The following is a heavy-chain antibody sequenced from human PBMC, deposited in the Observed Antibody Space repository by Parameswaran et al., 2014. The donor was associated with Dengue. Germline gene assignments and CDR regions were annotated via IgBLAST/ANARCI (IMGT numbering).Heavy chain of an antibody. D-gene: IGHD6-13*01. Sequence: VRQAPGKGLEWIGEINHSGSTNYNPSLKSRVTISVDTSKNQFSLKLSSVTAADTAVYYCASSGEQQLVHWFDPWGQGTLVTVSS. J-gene: IGHJ5*02. CDR2: INHSGST. CDR3: ASSGEQQLVHWFDP. V-gene: IGHV4-34*01.